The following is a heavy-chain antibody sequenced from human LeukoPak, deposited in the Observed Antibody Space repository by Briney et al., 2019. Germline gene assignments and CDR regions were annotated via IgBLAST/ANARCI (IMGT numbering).Heavy chain of an antibody. V-gene: IGHV3-23*01. D-gene: IGHD3-22*01. J-gene: IGHJ4*02. CDR3: AKGPQLGSGYHPDY. CDR1: EFTFSNYW. Sequence: PGGSLRLACAASEFTFSNYWMHWVRQAPGKGLEWVSTITGSDDRTYYADSVKGRFTISRDFSKNTLHLQMNSLTVEDTAIYYCAKGPQLGSGYHPDYWGQGTLVTASS. CDR2: ITGSDDRT.